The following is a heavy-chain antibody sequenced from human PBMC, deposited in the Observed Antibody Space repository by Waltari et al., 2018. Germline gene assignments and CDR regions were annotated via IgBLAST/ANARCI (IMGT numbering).Heavy chain of an antibody. J-gene: IGHJ5*02. D-gene: IGHD2-2*01. Sequence: EVQLVESGGGLVKPGGSLRLSCAASGFTFSNAWMSWVRQAPGKGPEWAGRIKSKTDGGTTDYAAPVKGRFTISRDDSKNTLYLQMNSLKTEDTAVYYCTTDPSVVVPAAFLNPTSNWFDPWGQGTLVTVSS. CDR2: IKSKTDGGTT. V-gene: IGHV3-15*01. CDR3: TTDPSVVVPAAFLNPTSNWFDP. CDR1: GFTFSNAW.